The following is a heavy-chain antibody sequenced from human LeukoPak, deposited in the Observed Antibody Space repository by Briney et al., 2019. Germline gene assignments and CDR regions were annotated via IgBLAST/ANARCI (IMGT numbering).Heavy chain of an antibody. Sequence: PSETLSLTCTVSGGSVDSSNYYWSRIRQPPGKGLEWIGYMYHTGSSNYSPSLKSRLTISVDKSKNQFSLKLSSVTAADTAVYYYARGNRTPYYYYYGMDVWGQGTTVTVSS. J-gene: IGHJ6*02. V-gene: IGHV4-61*05. CDR2: MYHTGSS. D-gene: IGHD1-14*01. CDR3: ARGNRTPYYYYYGMDV. CDR1: GGSVDSSNYY.